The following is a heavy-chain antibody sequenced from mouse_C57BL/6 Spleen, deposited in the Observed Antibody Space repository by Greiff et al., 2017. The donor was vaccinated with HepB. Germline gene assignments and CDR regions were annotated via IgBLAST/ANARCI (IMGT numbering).Heavy chain of an antibody. CDR2: ISSGGSYT. V-gene: IGHV5-6*01. J-gene: IGHJ3*01. CDR3: AIVYYDLFAY. Sequence: EVKLMESGGDLVKPGGSLKLSCAASGFTFSSYGMSWVRQTPDKRLEWVATISSGGSYTYYPDSVKGRFTISRDNAKDTLYLQMSSLKSEDTAMYYCAIVYYDLFAYWGQGTLVTVSA. CDR1: GFTFSSYG. D-gene: IGHD2-4*01.